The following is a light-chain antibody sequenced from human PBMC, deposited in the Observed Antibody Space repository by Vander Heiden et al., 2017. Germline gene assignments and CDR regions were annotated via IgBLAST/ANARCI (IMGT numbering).Light chain of an antibody. Sequence: SYELTPPPAVTVSPRQTARITCSGDALPKHYAYWYQQKPGQAPVLVIYKDSERPSGIPERFSGSSSGTTVTLTISGVQAEDEADYYCQSADSSGTVVFGGGTKLTVL. CDR3: QSADSSGTVV. CDR2: KDS. V-gene: IGLV3-25*03. J-gene: IGLJ2*01. CDR1: ALPKHY.